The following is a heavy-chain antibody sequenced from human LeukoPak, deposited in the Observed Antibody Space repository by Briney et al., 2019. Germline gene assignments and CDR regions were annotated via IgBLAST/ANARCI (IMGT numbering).Heavy chain of an antibody. J-gene: IGHJ4*02. V-gene: IGHV4-39*07. CDR1: GGSISTSSYY. CDR3: ARGLIVVVPRYFDY. Sequence: KTSETLSLTCTVSGGSISTSSYYWGWVRQPPGKGLEWIGEINHSGSTNYNPSLKSRVTISVDTSKNQFSLKLSSVTAADTAVYYCARGLIVVVPRYFDYWGQGTLVTVSS. CDR2: INHSGST. D-gene: IGHD3-22*01.